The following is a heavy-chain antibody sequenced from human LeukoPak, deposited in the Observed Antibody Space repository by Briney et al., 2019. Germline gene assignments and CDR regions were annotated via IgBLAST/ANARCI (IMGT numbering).Heavy chain of an antibody. CDR2: IYYSGST. V-gene: IGHV4-39*07. Sequence: SETLSLTCTVSGGSISSSSYYWGWIRQPPGKGLEWIGSIYYSGSTNYNPSLKSRVTISVDTSKNQFSLKLSSVTAADTAVYYCARVEYSHYYDSKGAFDIWGQGTMVTVSS. D-gene: IGHD3-22*01. CDR3: ARVEYSHYYDSKGAFDI. J-gene: IGHJ3*02. CDR1: GGSISSSSYY.